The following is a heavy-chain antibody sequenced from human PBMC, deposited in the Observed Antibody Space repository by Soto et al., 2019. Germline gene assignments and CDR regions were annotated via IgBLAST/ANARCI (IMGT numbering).Heavy chain of an antibody. J-gene: IGHJ4*02. CDR1: GYSFTSYY. CDR2: INPSSST. CDR3: ARVGCGGGSCYAVDY. Sequence: GASAKVCCEASGYSFTSYYIHWVRQAPGQGLEWMGIINPSSSTTYAQKFQGRVTMTRDTSTSTVYMELSSLRSEDTAVYYCARVGCGGGSCYAVDYWGQGTLVTVSS. V-gene: IGHV1-46*01. D-gene: IGHD2-15*01.